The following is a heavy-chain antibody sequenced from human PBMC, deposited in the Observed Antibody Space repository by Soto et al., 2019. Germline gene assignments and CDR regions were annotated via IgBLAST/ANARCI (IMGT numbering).Heavy chain of an antibody. CDR2: ISGGGGTT. D-gene: IGHD1-7*01. J-gene: IGHJ4*02. CDR3: AKNQERELPRVIDF. V-gene: IGHV3-23*01. Sequence: EVQLLESGGDLVQPGGSLRLSCAASEFTFSSYAMNWVRQAPGKGLEWVSVISGGGGTTYYADSVKGRFRISRDNSKNTLYLQMSSLRAEDTALYYCAKNQERELPRVIDFWGQGTLVTVSS. CDR1: EFTFSSYA.